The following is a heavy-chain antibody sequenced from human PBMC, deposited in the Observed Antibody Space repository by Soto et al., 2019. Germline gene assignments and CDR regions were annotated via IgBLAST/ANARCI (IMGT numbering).Heavy chain of an antibody. D-gene: IGHD6-13*01. Sequence: QVQLVQSGAEVKKPGSSVKVSCKASGGTFSSYTISWVRQAPGQGLEWMGRIIPILGIANYAQKFQGRVTITADKSTSTGYMELSSLRSEDTAVYYCARDRAAASSGMDVWGQGTTVTVSS. V-gene: IGHV1-69*08. CDR3: ARDRAAASSGMDV. CDR2: IIPILGIA. J-gene: IGHJ6*02. CDR1: GGTFSSYT.